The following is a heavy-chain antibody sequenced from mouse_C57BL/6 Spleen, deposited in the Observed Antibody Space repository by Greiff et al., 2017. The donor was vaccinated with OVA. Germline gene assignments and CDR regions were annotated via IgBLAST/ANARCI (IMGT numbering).Heavy chain of an antibody. Sequence: QVQLQQSGAELAKPGASVKLSCKASGYTFTSYWMHWVRQRPGQGLEWIGYINPSSGYTKYNQKFKDKATLTADKSSSTAYMQLSSLTYEDSAVYYCASGDSSSLMDYWGQGTSVTVSS. CDR3: ASGDSSSLMDY. V-gene: IGHV1-7*01. J-gene: IGHJ4*01. D-gene: IGHD1-1*01. CDR1: GYTFTSYW. CDR2: INPSSGYT.